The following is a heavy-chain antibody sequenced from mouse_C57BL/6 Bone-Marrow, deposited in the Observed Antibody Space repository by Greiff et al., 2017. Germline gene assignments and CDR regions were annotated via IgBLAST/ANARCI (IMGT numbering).Heavy chain of an antibody. D-gene: IGHD1-1*01. CDR1: GYTFTSYW. CDR3: AAYYGSSGAFYYYAMDY. V-gene: IGHV1-64*01. CDR2: IHPNSGST. J-gene: IGHJ4*01. Sequence: QVQLQQPGAELVKPGASVKLSCKASGYTFTSYWMHWVKQRPGQGLEWIGMIHPNSGSTNYNEKFKSKAPLTVDKSSSTAYMQLSSLTSEDSAVYYCAAYYGSSGAFYYYAMDYWGQGTSVTVSS.